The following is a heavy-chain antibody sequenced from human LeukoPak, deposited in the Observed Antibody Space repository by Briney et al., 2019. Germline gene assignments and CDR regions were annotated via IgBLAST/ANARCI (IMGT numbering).Heavy chain of an antibody. J-gene: IGHJ5*02. Sequence: XSXTCXVXGGSFSGYYWSWIRQPPGKGLEWIGEINHSGSTNYNPSLKSRVTISVDTSKNQFSLKLSSVTAADTAVYYCARLASSGPENNWFDPWGQGTLVTVSS. CDR3: ARLASSGPENNWFDP. CDR2: INHSGST. CDR1: GGSFSGYY. V-gene: IGHV4-34*01. D-gene: IGHD6-19*01.